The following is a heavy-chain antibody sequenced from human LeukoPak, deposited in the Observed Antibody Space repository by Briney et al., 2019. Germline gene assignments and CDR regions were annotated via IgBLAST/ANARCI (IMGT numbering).Heavy chain of an antibody. CDR2: INPKTGGT. V-gene: IGHV1-2*02. CDR3: ARGERYDSSRYPDS. D-gene: IGHD3-22*01. Sequence: ASVKVPCKAAGYTFTGYYMHWVRQAPGQGLEWMGWINPKTGGTNYAQKFQGRVTMTRDTSISTAYMELTRLTSDDTAVYYCARGERYDSSRYPDSWGQGTLVTVSS. CDR1: GYTFTGYY. J-gene: IGHJ4*02.